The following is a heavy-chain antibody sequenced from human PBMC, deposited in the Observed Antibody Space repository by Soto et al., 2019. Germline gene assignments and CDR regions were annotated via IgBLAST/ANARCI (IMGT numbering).Heavy chain of an antibody. CDR2: VYHSGST. V-gene: IGHV4-59*01. Sequence: SETLSLTCSVSGGSMRNYYWNWIRQPPGRGLEWIGYVYHSGSTNYNPSLKSRVSMSVDVSRNHFSLTLHSVTAADTAVYFCTSSYSTSTSPDYWGQGTLVTVSS. CDR1: GGSMRNYY. D-gene: IGHD6-6*01. CDR3: TSSYSTSTSPDY. J-gene: IGHJ4*02.